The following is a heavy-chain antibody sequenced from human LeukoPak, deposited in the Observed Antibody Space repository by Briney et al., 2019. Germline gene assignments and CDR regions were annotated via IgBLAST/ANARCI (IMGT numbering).Heavy chain of an antibody. Sequence: GGSLRLSCAASGFTFSIYTMNWVRQAPGKGLEWVSSISSRSSFIYYADSVKGRFTISRDNAKNSLYLQMNSLRDEDTAVYYCARETPEYDWGQGTLVTVSS. CDR2: ISSRSSFI. V-gene: IGHV3-21*01. J-gene: IGHJ4*02. D-gene: IGHD1-14*01. CDR1: GFTFSIYT. CDR3: ARETPEYD.